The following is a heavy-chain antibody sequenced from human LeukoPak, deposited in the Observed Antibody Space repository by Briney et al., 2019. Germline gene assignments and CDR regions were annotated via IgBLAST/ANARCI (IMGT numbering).Heavy chain of an antibody. D-gene: IGHD1-1*01. CDR2: ISYDGSNN. CDR1: GFTFSSYG. J-gene: IGHJ4*02. Sequence: PGGSLRLSCAASGFTFSSYGMHWVRQAPGKGLEWVAVISYDGSNNYYADSVKGRFTISRDNSKNTLYLQMNSLRAEDTAVYYCATHPRLERHPLLDYWGQGTLVTVSS. CDR3: ATHPRLERHPLLDY. V-gene: IGHV3-30*03.